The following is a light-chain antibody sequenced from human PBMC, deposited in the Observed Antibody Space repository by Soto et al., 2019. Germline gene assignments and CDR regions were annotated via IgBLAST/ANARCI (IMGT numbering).Light chain of an antibody. Sequence: QPALTQPASVSGSPGQSITISCTGTSSDVGGYDFVSWYQQHAGRAPKLLIYEVSRRPSEVSIRFSGSKSGNTASLTISGLQAEDEADYYCSSYRGYYTRVFGTGTKVTVL. V-gene: IGLV2-14*01. CDR2: EVS. CDR3: SSYRGYYTRV. J-gene: IGLJ1*01. CDR1: SSDVGGYDF.